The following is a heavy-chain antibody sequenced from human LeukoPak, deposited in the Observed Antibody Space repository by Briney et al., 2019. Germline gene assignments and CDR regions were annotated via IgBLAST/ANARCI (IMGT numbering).Heavy chain of an antibody. J-gene: IGHJ4*02. Sequence: GESLRLSCAASGFSVSNKYMSWVRQAPGKGLEWVSVIYIGGDTYYADSVRGRFTISRDNSKNTVNLQMNSLRAEDTALYYCAGGQMFTSGGFDDWGQGTLVTVSS. V-gene: IGHV3-53*01. CDR2: IYIGGDT. CDR1: GFSVSNKY. D-gene: IGHD6-19*01. CDR3: AGGQMFTSGGFDD.